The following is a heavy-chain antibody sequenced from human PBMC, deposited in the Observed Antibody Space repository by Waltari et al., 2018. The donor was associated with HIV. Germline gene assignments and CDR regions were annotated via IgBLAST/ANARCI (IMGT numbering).Heavy chain of an antibody. CDR2: ISAYNGNT. CDR1: GYTFTSYG. V-gene: IGHV1-18*01. Sequence: QVQLVQSGAEVKKPGASVKVSCKASGYTFTSYGISWVRQAPGQGLEWMGWISAYNGNTNYAQKRQGRGTMTTDTSTSTAYMELRSLRSDDTAVYYCARDSKGDLWGGPISKDYWGQGTLVTVSS. J-gene: IGHJ4*02. D-gene: IGHD3-3*01. CDR3: ARDSKGDLWGGPISKDY.